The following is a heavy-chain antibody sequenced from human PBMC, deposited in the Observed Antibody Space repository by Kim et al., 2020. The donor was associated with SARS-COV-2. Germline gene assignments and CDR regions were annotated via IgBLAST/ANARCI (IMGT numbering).Heavy chain of an antibody. CDR3: ARSYSSSWYKAFDI. J-gene: IGHJ3*02. CDR1: GGSISSYY. V-gene: IGHV4-4*07. Sequence: SETPSLTCTVSGGSISSYYWSWIRQPAGKGMEWIGRIYTSGSTNYNPSLKSRVTMSVDTSKNQFSLKLSSVTAADTAVYYCARSYSSSWYKAFDIWGQGTMVTVSS. D-gene: IGHD6-13*01. CDR2: IYTSGST.